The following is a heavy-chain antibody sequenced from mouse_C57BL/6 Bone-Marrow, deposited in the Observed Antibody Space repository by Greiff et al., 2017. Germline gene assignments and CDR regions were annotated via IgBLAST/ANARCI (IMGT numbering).Heavy chain of an antibody. CDR2: IDPSDSET. Sequence: QVQLQQPGAELVRPGSSVKLSCKASGYTFTSYWMHWVKQRPIQGLEWIGNIDPSDSETHYTQKFKDKATLTVDKSSSTAYMQLSSLTSEDSAVYYCARGGIYWFAYWGQGTLVTVSA. D-gene: IGHD1-3*01. CDR1: GYTFTSYW. V-gene: IGHV1-52*01. J-gene: IGHJ3*01. CDR3: ARGGIYWFAY.